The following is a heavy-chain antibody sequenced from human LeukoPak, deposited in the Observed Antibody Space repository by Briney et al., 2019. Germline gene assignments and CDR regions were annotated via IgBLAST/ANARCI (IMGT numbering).Heavy chain of an antibody. CDR1: GGSISSYY. Sequence: SETLSLTCTVSGGSISSYYWTWIRQPPGKGLEWIGYIYYRGSTNYNSSLKSRVTISVDTSKNQLSLKLSSVTAADTAVYFCARAPGGYGSGSRGAFDIWGQGTMVTVSS. V-gene: IGHV4-59*01. D-gene: IGHD3-10*01. CDR2: IYYRGST. J-gene: IGHJ3*02. CDR3: ARAPGGYGSGSRGAFDI.